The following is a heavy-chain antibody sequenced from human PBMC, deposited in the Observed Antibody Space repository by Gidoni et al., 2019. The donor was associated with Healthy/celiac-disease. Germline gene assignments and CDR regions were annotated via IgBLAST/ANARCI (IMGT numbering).Heavy chain of an antibody. J-gene: IGHJ3*02. CDR3: AKGLTMVRGVSAFDI. Sequence: QVQLVESGGGVVQPGRSLRLSCAASGFTFSSYGMHWVRQAPGKGLEWVAVRSYDGSNKYYADSVKGRFTISRDNSKNTLYLQMNSLRAEDTAVYYCAKGLTMVRGVSAFDIWGQGTMVTVSS. D-gene: IGHD3-10*01. CDR1: GFTFSSYG. CDR2: RSYDGSNK. V-gene: IGHV3-30*18.